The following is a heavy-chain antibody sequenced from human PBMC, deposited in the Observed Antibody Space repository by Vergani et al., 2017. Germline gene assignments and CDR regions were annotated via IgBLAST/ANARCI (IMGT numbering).Heavy chain of an antibody. CDR2: IYYSGST. CDR1: GGSISSYY. CDR3: ARGGITIFGVVIPFDI. V-gene: IGHV4-59*01. Sequence: QVQLQESGPGLVKPSETLSLTCTVSGGSISSYYWSWIRQPPGKGLGWIGYIYYSGSTNYNPSLKSRVTISVDTSKNQFSLKLSSVTAADTAVYYCARGGITIFGVVIPFDIWGQGTMVTVSS. D-gene: IGHD3-3*01. J-gene: IGHJ3*02.